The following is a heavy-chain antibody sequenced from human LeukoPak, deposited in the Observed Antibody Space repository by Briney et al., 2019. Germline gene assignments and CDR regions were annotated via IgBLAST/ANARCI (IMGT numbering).Heavy chain of an antibody. V-gene: IGHV4-39*01. CDR3: ARQYYDSTGYYYFDY. J-gene: IGHJ4*02. Sequence: ASETLSLTCTVSGDAITGSSYYWGWIRPPPGKGLEWIGSMYYSGSTYSNPSLKSRVTISADTSKNQFSLKLKSVTAADTAVYYCARQYYDSTGYYYFDYWGQGTLVTVSS. CDR1: GDAITGSSYY. D-gene: IGHD3-22*01. CDR2: MYYSGST.